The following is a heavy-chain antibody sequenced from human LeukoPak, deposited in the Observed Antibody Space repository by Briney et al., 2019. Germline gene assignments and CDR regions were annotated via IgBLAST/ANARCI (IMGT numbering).Heavy chain of an antibody. CDR3: AKDRYSGSYLQTGPCAH. Sequence: GGSLRLSCAASGFTFSSYEMNWVRQAPGKGLEWVAVISYDGSNKHYGDSVKGRFTISRDNSKNTLYLQMNSLRAEDTAVYYCAKDRYSGSYLQTGPCAHWGQGILVTVSS. D-gene: IGHD1-26*01. CDR1: GFTFSSYE. J-gene: IGHJ4*02. V-gene: IGHV3-30*18. CDR2: ISYDGSNK.